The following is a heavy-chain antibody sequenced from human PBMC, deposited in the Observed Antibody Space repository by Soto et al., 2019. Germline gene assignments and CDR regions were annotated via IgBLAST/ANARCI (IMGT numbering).Heavy chain of an antibody. D-gene: IGHD6-13*01. CDR3: RPLAAAGDFDY. J-gene: IGHJ4*02. CDR2: IRSKAYGGTT. CDR1: GFTFGDYA. V-gene: IGHV3-49*03. Sequence: GGSLRLSCTASGFTFGDYAMSWFRQAPGKGLEWVGFIRSKAYGGTTEYAASVKGRFTISRDDSKSIAYLQMNSLKTEDTAVYYCRPLAAAGDFDYWGQGTLVTVSS.